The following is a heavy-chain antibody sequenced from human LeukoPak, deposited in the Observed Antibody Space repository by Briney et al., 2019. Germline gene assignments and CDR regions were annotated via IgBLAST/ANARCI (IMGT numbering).Heavy chain of an antibody. V-gene: IGHV3-66*01. Sequence: PGGSLRLSCAASGFTVSSSYMNWVRQAPGKGLEWVSLIYTGGSTYYADSVKGRFTISRDNSKNTLYLQMNSLRAEDTAVYYCARDSSRTFDYWGQGTLVTVSS. J-gene: IGHJ4*02. CDR1: GFTVSSSY. CDR2: IYTGGST. CDR3: ARDSSRTFDY.